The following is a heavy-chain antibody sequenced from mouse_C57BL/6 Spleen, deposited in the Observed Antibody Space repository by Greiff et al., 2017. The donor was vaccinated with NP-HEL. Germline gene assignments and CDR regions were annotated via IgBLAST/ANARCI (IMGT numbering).Heavy chain of an antibody. V-gene: IGHV5-4*01. J-gene: IGHJ2*01. D-gene: IGHD1-1*01. Sequence: DVKLVESGGGLVKPGGSLKLSCAASGFTFSSYAMSWVRQTPEKRLEWVATISDGGSYTYYPDNVKGRFTISRDNAKNNLYLQMSHLKSEDTAMYYCARDRVLRSYFDYWGQGTTLTVSS. CDR1: GFTFSSYA. CDR2: ISDGGSYT. CDR3: ARDRVLRSYFDY.